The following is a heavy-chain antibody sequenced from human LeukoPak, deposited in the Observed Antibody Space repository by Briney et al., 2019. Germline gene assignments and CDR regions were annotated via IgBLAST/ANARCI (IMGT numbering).Heavy chain of an antibody. J-gene: IGHJ4*02. CDR2: IIGGGGST. D-gene: IGHD2-2*01. CDR3: AHGAMYQLDY. V-gene: IGHV3-23*01. Sequence: GGSLRLSCAASGFTFSNYNMNWVRQAPGKGLEWVSGIIGGGGSTYYADSVKGRFTISGDNSRNTLFLQMNSLRAEDTAVYYCAHGAMYQLDYWGQGTLVTVSS. CDR1: GFTFSNYN.